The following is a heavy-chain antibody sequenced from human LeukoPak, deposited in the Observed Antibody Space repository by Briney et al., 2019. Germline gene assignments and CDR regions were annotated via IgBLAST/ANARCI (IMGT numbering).Heavy chain of an antibody. V-gene: IGHV4-30-4*08. CDR2: IYYSGST. J-gene: IGHJ5*02. Sequence: SETLFLTCTVSGGSISSGDYYWSWIRQPPGKGLEWIEYIYYSGSTYYNPSLKSRVTISVDTSKNQFSLKLSSVTAADTAVYYCARTKRITIFGVILADWFDPWGQGTLVTVSS. CDR1: GGSISSGDYY. D-gene: IGHD3-3*01. CDR3: ARTKRITIFGVILADWFDP.